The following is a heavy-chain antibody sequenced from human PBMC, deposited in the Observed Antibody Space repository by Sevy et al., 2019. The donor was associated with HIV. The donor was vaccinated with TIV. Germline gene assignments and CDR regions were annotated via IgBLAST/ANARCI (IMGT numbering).Heavy chain of an antibody. J-gene: IGHJ3*02. V-gene: IGHV4-59*11. CDR1: GGSISSHY. CDR2: IHYRGRA. Sequence: SETLSLTCTVSGGSISSHYWSWVRQPPGKRLEWIGHIHYRGRANYNPSLKNRVTISVDTSKIQYSLRLSSVTAADTAVYYSARYDILAGRSDVFDIWGQGTMVTVSS. D-gene: IGHD3-9*01. CDR3: ARYDILAGRSDVFDI.